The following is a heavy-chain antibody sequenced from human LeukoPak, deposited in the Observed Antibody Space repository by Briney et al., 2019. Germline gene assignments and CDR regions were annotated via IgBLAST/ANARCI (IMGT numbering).Heavy chain of an antibody. CDR3: ASSVVAPGYYYYYMDV. D-gene: IGHD3-10*01. J-gene: IGHJ6*03. CDR2: IYTSGST. Sequence: SETLSLTCTVSGGSISSYYWSWIRQPAGKGLEWIGRIYTSGSTNYNPFLKSRVTMSVDTSKNQFSLKLSSVTAADTAVYYCASSVVAPGYYYYYMDVWGKGTTVTVSS. V-gene: IGHV4-4*07. CDR1: GGSISSYY.